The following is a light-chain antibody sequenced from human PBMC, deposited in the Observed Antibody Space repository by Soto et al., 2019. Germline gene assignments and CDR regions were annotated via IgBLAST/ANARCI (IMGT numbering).Light chain of an antibody. CDR3: QPYNSYSEA. J-gene: IGKJ1*01. Sequence: DIQMTQSPSTLSGSVGDRATITCLASQTISSWLAWYQQKPGKAPKLLIYKASTLKSGVTSRFSGSGSGTEFTLTISSLQPDDFATYYCQPYNSYSEAVGQGTQVEIK. CDR1: QTISSW. CDR2: KAS. V-gene: IGKV1-5*03.